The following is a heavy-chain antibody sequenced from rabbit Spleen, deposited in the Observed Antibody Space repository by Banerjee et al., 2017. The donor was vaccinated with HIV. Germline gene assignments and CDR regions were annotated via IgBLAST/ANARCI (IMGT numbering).Heavy chain of an antibody. CDR2: IYVNSGST. CDR3: ARDLTSVIGWNFNL. CDR1: GIDFSSWYY. V-gene: IGHV1S43*01. Sequence: QQQLEESGGGLVKPGGTLTLTCKVSGIDFSSWYYMCWVRQAPGKGLELVGCIYVNSGSTWYASWVNGRFTISRSTSLNTVDLKMTSLTAADTATYFCARDLTSVIGWNFNLWGPGTLVTVS. D-gene: IGHD1-1*01. J-gene: IGHJ4*01.